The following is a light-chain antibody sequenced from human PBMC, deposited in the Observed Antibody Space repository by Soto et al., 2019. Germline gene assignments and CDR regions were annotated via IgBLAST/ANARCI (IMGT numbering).Light chain of an antibody. CDR2: DAS. CDR1: QSISSW. V-gene: IGKV1-5*01. J-gene: IGKJ5*01. CDR3: QQYNTYST. Sequence: DIQMTQSPSTLSASVGDRVTITCRASQSISSWWAWYQQKPGKAPKLLIYDASSLESGVPSRFSGSGSGTEFTLTISSLQPDDFATYSCQQYNTYSTVGQGTRLESK.